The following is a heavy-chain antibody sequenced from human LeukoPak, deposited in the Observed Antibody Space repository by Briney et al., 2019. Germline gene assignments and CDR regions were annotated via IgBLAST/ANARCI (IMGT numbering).Heavy chain of an antibody. CDR1: GFTFSDYY. D-gene: IGHD3-10*01. Sequence: GGSLRLSCAASGFTFSDYYMSWIRQAPGKGLEWVSAISGSGGSTYYADSVKGRFTISRDNSKNTLYLQMNSLRAEDTAVYYCAKSMVRGVIITGSYGMDVWGQGTTVTVSS. CDR2: ISGSGGST. J-gene: IGHJ6*02. CDR3: AKSMVRGVIITGSYGMDV. V-gene: IGHV3-23*01.